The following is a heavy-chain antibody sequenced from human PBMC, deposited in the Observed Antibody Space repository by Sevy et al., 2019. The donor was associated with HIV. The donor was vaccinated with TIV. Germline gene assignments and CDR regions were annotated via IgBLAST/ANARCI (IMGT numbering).Heavy chain of an antibody. Sequence: SETLSLTCAVSGASITSSAWWTWVRQPPGKGLEWIGKRYHSGSTTYNPFLKSRVTILVDDSKNQFSLHLKSVTAADTAVYYCARGAIAAAGYSYGMDVWGQGTTVTVSS. D-gene: IGHD6-13*01. J-gene: IGHJ6*02. CDR1: GASITSSAW. CDR3: ARGAIAAAGYSYGMDV. CDR2: RYHSGST. V-gene: IGHV4-4*02.